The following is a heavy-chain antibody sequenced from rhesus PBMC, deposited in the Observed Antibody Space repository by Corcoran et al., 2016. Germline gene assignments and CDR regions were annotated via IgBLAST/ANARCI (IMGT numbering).Heavy chain of an antibody. CDR3: ARTRVVVAAEDFEF. CDR1: GCSLSRNY. CDR2: MYGSGGGP. J-gene: IGHJ1*01. V-gene: IGHV4-160*01. D-gene: IGHD2-21*01. Sequence: QVQLQESGPGLVQPSETLSLTCAVSGCSLSRNYWSWIRPPPGKGREWIGRMYGSGGGPDYNPALKRRVTISKETAKKQVSLELGSVAAADTAVYYCARTRVVVAAEDFEFWGQGALVTVSS.